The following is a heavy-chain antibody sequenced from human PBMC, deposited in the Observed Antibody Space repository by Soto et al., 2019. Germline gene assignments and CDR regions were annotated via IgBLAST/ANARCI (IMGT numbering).Heavy chain of an antibody. CDR3: LRGRPGSRANYYCFDP. D-gene: IGHD3-22*01. J-gene: IGHJ5*02. Sequence: ETLSVTCTAPGDSISDYARSWILQPAGKGLEWIGRIYTSGSTNYNLSLKSRVTMSVDTSKNQFSLKLRSVTAADTAVYYCLRGRPGSRANYYCFDP. CDR1: GDSISDYA. V-gene: IGHV4-4*07. CDR2: IYTSGST.